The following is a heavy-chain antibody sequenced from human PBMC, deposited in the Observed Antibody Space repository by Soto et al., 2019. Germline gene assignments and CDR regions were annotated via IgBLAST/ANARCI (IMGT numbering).Heavy chain of an antibody. D-gene: IGHD2-2*02. V-gene: IGHV2-70*01. CDR3: ARIRPTTSCYRVGAFDI. CDR2: IDWDDDK. Sequence: SCPTLVNPTQTLTRTCTFSGFSLSTSGMCVSWIRQPPGKALEWLALIDWDDDKYYSTSLKTRLTISKDTSKNQVVLTMTNMDPVDTATYYCARIRPTTSCYRVGAFDIWGQGTMVTVSS. J-gene: IGHJ3*02. CDR1: GFSLSTSGMC.